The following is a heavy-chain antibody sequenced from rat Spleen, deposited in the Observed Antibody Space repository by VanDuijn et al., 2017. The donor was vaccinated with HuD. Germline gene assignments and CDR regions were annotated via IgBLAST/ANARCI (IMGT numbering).Heavy chain of an antibody. J-gene: IGHJ3*01. CDR3: ARDSTTRRFAY. CDR1: GLSLTSNS. V-gene: IGHV2-47*01. Sequence: QVQLKESGPGLVQPSQTLSLTCTVSGLSLTSNSVSWIRQPPGKGLEWMGVIWGEGNTNYNSAIKSRLSISRDTSKSQVYLKMNSLQTDDTGTYYCARDSTTRRFAYWGQGTLVTVSS. D-gene: IGHD1-10*01. CDR2: IWGEGNT.